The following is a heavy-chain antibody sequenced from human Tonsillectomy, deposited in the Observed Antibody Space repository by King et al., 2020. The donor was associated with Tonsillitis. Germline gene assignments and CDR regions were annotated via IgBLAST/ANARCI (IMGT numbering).Heavy chain of an antibody. CDR1: GFSFSNCA. CDR2: ISNDGSNK. J-gene: IGHJ6*02. D-gene: IGHD1-7*01. V-gene: IGHV3-30*18. Sequence: QVQLVESGGGVVQPGRSLRLYCADSGFSFSNCAMHWVRQAPGKGLEWVAVISNDGSNKYYTDTVQGRFTISRDNSKNTLYLQMNSLRAEDTAVYYCVKAYNWIYVEDEYYYYAMDVWGQGTTVTVSS. CDR3: VKAYNWIYVEDEYYYYAMDV.